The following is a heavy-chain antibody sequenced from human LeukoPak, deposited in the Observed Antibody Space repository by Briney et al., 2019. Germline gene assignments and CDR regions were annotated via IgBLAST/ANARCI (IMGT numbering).Heavy chain of an antibody. J-gene: IGHJ4*02. CDR2: ISGSGGST. CDR1: GFTFSSSA. CDR3: ANGGLWLPTRSD. D-gene: IGHD5-18*01. V-gene: IGHV3-23*01. Sequence: GGSLRLSCAASGFTFSSSAMSWVRQAPGKGLEWVSGISGSGGSTNYADSVKSRFTISRDNSKNTLYLQMNSLRAEDTAVYYCANGGLWLPTRSDWGQGTRVTVSS.